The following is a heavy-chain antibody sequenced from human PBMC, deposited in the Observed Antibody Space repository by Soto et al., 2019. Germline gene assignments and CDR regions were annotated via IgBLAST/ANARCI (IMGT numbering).Heavy chain of an antibody. Sequence: GGSLRLSCAASGFTVSNSYMSWVRQAPGKGLEWVSVIYSGGSTYYADSVKGRFTISRDSSKNTLYLQMNSLRAEDTAVYYCAKDRDQVNAYDAYDMWGQGTMVTVSS. CDR1: GFTVSNSY. V-gene: IGHV3-53*01. CDR3: AKDRDQVNAYDAYDM. J-gene: IGHJ3*02. CDR2: IYSGGST.